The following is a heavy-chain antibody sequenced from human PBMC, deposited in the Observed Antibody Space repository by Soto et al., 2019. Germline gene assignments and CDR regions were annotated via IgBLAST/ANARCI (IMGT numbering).Heavy chain of an antibody. Sequence: EVQLVESGGGLVQPGGSLRLSCVASGFTFSSYSMNWVRQAPGKGLEWVSYISSSSTIYYADSVKGRFTISRDNAKNSLFLQMNSLRDEDTAVYFCARVIAMDLLLHTAPGYWGQGTLVTVSS. CDR2: ISSSSTI. CDR1: GFTFSSYS. V-gene: IGHV3-48*02. J-gene: IGHJ4*02. D-gene: IGHD5-18*01. CDR3: ARVIAMDLLLHTAPGY.